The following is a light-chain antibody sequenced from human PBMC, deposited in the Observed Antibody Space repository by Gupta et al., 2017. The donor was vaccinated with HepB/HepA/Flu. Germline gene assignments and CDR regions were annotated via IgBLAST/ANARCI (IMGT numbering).Light chain of an antibody. Sequence: IQMTQSPSSLSASVGDTVTITCRASQGINSYLAWFQQEPGEAPKSLIHAASSRQSGVPSKFSGSGSGTDFPLTISRLQPEDFATYYCQQYNSFPLTLDGGTKVEI. J-gene: IGKJ4*01. V-gene: IGKV1-16*02. CDR1: QGINSY. CDR2: AAS. CDR3: QQYNSFPLT.